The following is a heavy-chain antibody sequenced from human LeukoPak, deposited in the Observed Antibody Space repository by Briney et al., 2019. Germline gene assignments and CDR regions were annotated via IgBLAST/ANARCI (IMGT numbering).Heavy chain of an antibody. Sequence: SQTLSLTCTVSGGSISSGVYYWSWIRQHPGKGLEWIGYIYYSGSTYYNPSLKSRVTISVDTSKNQFSLKLSSVTAADTAVYYCAREIRFLEWCLDYWGQGTLVTVSS. D-gene: IGHD3-3*01. CDR2: IYYSGST. J-gene: IGHJ4*02. CDR3: AREIRFLEWCLDY. V-gene: IGHV4-31*03. CDR1: GGSISSGVYY.